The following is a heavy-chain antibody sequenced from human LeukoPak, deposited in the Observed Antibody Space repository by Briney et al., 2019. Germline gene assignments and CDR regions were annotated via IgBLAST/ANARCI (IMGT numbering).Heavy chain of an antibody. CDR3: ARRSGGDTFDY. CDR2: INCYNGYT. J-gene: IGHJ4*02. CDR1: GYTFTSYD. D-gene: IGHD1-26*01. Sequence: AAVKVSCKASGYTFTSYDISWIRQAPGQGLEWMGWINCYNGYTNYAQRLQGRVTMTTDTSTSTAYMELRSLRSDDTAVYYCARRSGGDTFDYWGQGSLVTVLS. V-gene: IGHV1-18*01.